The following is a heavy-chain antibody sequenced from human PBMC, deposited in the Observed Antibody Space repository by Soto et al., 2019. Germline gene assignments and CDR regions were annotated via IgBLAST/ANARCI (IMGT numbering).Heavy chain of an antibody. CDR2: ISGSGGST. V-gene: IGHV3-23*01. CDR1: GFTFISYA. Sequence: EVQLLESGGGLVQPGGSLRLSCAASGFTFISYAMSWVRQAPGKGLEWVSAISGSGGSTYYTDSVKGRFTISRDNSKNKLYLQLNSLSAEDTAVYYCAQVPGEYGILTGYRHYYYMDVWGTGTTVTV. CDR3: AQVPGEYGILTGYRHYYYMDV. D-gene: IGHD3-9*01. J-gene: IGHJ6*03.